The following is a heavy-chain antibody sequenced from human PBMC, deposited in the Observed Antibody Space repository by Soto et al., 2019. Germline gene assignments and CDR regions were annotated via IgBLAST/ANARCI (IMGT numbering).Heavy chain of an antibody. CDR2: ISGSGGST. CDR3: ANGGTYYYDSSGYFGIDY. J-gene: IGHJ4*02. D-gene: IGHD3-22*01. CDR1: GFTFSSYA. Sequence: EVQLLESGGGLVQPGGSLRLSCAASGFTFSSYAMSWVRQAPGKGLEWVSAISGSGGSTYYADSVKGRFTISRDNSKNTLYLKMNSLRAEDTAVYYCANGGTYYYDSSGYFGIDYWGQGTLVTVSS. V-gene: IGHV3-23*01.